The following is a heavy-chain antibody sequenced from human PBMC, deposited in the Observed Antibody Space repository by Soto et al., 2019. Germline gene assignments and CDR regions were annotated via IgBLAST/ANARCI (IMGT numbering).Heavy chain of an antibody. D-gene: IGHD2-2*01. CDR2: VYHTGDT. Sequence: PAETLSLTCTVSGASLTSGTFYWSWVRQPPGKGRELFGYVYHTGDTKYNPSRQSRVTISLDTSKNQSSLKLKSVTAADTAIYHCARESTIWGQGALVTVSS. V-gene: IGHV4-61*01. J-gene: IGHJ4*02. CDR1: GASLTSGTFY. CDR3: ARESTI.